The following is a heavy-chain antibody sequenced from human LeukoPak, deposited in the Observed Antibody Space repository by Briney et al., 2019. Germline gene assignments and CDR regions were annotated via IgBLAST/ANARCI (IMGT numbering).Heavy chain of an antibody. J-gene: IGHJ4*02. Sequence: SETLSLTCAVFGGSFSGYYWSWIRQSPGKGLEWIGEIDHSGRTNSNASLKSRVTISVDTSKNQFSLKLSSVTAADTAVYYCARRDSSGYYYAKIDYWGQGTLVTVSS. CDR3: ARRDSSGYYYAKIDY. CDR2: IDHSGRT. V-gene: IGHV4-34*01. CDR1: GGSFSGYY. D-gene: IGHD3-22*01.